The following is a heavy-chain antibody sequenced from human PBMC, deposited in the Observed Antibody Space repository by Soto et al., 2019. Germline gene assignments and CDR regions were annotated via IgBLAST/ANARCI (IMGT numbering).Heavy chain of an antibody. CDR2: ISSSGSTI. CDR3: AREGSSGGIDY. J-gene: IGHJ4*02. D-gene: IGHD6-13*01. Sequence: ESGGGLVQPGGSLRLSCAASGFTFSSYAMSWVRQAPGKGLEWASYISSSGSTIYYADSVKGRFTISRDSAKNSLYLQMNSLRAEDTAVYYCAREGSSGGIDYWGQGTLVTVSS. CDR1: GFTFSSYA. V-gene: IGHV3-48*03.